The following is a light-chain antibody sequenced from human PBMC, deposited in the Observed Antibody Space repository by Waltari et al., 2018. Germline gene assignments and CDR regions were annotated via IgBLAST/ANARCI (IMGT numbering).Light chain of an antibody. J-gene: IGLJ2*01. CDR3: ATWDNSLTAVV. CDR2: DNY. CDR1: IPHIGTYV. V-gene: IGLV1-51*01. Sequence: QSVLTQPPSVSAAPRQTVTISCSGSIPHIGTYVVSWYHQLPGATPNLLIYDNYKRPSGIPDRVSASKSGTSATLDITGLQIGDEADYYCATWDNSLTAVVFGGGTKLTVL.